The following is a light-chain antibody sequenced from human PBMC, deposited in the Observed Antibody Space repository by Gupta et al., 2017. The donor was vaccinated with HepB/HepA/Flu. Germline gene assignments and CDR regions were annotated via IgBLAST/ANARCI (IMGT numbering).Light chain of an antibody. Sequence: QSALTQPASVSGSPGQSITISCTETSRDIGADASVSWYQQYPGKAPKLLIYDVAARPSGISTRFSGSKSGNTASLTISGLQTEDEAAYFCSSFTSTLTLVVFGGGTKLTVL. CDR3: SSFTSTLTLVV. CDR1: SRDIGADAS. V-gene: IGLV2-14*03. J-gene: IGLJ2*01. CDR2: DVA.